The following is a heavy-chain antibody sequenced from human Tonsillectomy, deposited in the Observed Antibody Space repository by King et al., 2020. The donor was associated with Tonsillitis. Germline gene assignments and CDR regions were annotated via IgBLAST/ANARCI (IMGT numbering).Heavy chain of an antibody. J-gene: IGHJ4*02. V-gene: IGHV3-21*01. D-gene: IGHD6-19*01. Sequence: VQLVESGGGLVKPGGSLRLSCAASGFTFSSYSMNWVRQAPGKGLEWVSSISSSSSYIFYADSVKGRFTISRDKAKNSLCLQMNSLRAEDTAVYYCARGGSPGGWYLDYWGQGTLVTVSS. CDR3: ARGGSPGGWYLDY. CDR2: ISSSSSYI. CDR1: GFTFSSYS.